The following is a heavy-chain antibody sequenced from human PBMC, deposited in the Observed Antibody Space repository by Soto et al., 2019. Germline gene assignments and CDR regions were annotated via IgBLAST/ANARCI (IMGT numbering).Heavy chain of an antibody. D-gene: IGHD4-17*01. CDR3: ARTTAVPNSLRSRYFFGY. CDR1: GGSVSNKTYY. Sequence: SETLSLTCSVSGGSVSNKTYYRSWIRQPPGKRLEWIGYVYYSGTTNYNPSLKSRGTISVDLSKNQFSLSLRSVTTADTAMYYCARTTAVPNSLRSRYFFGYWGQGTLVTVSS. CDR2: VYYSGTT. V-gene: IGHV4-61*01. J-gene: IGHJ4*02.